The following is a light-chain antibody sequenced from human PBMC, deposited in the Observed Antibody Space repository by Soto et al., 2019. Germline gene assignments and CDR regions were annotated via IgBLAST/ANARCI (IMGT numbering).Light chain of an antibody. CDR2: DAS. Sequence: DIQMTQSPSTLSVSVGDRVTITCRASQSISSWLAWYQQKPGKAPKLLIYDASSLKSGVPSRFSGSGSGTEFTLTISSLQPDDFATYYCQQYNSYLWTFGQGTKVEIK. J-gene: IGKJ1*01. CDR1: QSISSW. V-gene: IGKV1-5*01. CDR3: QQYNSYLWT.